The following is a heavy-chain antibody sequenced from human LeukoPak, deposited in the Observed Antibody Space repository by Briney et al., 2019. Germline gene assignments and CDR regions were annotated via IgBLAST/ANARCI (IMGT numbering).Heavy chain of an antibody. D-gene: IGHD3-10*01. V-gene: IGHV3-23*01. CDR3: AKDPALLWFGELGFDP. CDR2: ISGSGGST. Sequence: GGSLRLSCAASGFTFSSYAMSWVRQAPGKGLEWVSYISGSGGSTYYADSVKGRFTISRDNSKNTLYLQMNSLRAEDTAVYYCAKDPALLWFGELGFDPWGQGTLVTVSS. CDR1: GFTFSSYA. J-gene: IGHJ5*02.